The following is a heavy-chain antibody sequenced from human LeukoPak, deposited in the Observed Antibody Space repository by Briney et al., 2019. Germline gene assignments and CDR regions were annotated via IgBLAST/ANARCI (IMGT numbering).Heavy chain of an antibody. CDR1: GFTFSTYG. V-gene: IGHV3-33*01. CDR3: GRDSRGDILTGYYGMAV. Sequence: GGSLRLSCAASGFTFSTYGMHWVRQAPGKGLEWVAVIWYDGSNKYYADSVKGRFTISRDNSKSTLYLQMNSLRAEDTAVYFCGRDSRGDILTGYYGMAVWGRGTTVTVFS. J-gene: IGHJ6*02. CDR2: IWYDGSNK. D-gene: IGHD3-9*01.